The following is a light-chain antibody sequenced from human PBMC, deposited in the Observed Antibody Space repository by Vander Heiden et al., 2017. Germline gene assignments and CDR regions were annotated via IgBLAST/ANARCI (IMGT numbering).Light chain of an antibody. CDR1: FSDVCAFDY. CDR3: TSYAVSDNFV. CDR2: KVS. J-gene: IGLJ1*01. V-gene: IGLV2-8*01. Sequence: QSALTQPPSASGSLGQSVTISCTGTFSDVCAFDYVSWYQHHPCKAPKLVIYKVSKRPSGVPDRFAGSKSGNAASLTVSGLQVEDEADYYCTSYAVSDNFVLGTGTKVTVL.